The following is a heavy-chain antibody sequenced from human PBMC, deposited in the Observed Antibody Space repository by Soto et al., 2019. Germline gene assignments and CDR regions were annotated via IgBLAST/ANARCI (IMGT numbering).Heavy chain of an antibody. CDR3: ERDSPIGSAFSGHDDIDS. CDR1: GGTFSNHI. Sequence: ASVKVSCQASGGTFSNHIIAWVRQAPGQGPEWMGRIIPMLAITNYAQKFQGRVTITADKSTTTAYMEVSSLRPEDTAMYYCERDSPIGSAFSGHDDIDSWGQGTLVTVSS. D-gene: IGHD5-12*01. J-gene: IGHJ4*02. V-gene: IGHV1-69*04. CDR2: IIPMLAIT.